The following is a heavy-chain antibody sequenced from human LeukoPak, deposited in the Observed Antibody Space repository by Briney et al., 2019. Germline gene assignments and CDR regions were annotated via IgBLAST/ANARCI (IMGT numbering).Heavy chain of an antibody. CDR1: GYSISSGYY. D-gene: IGHD4-17*01. V-gene: IGHV4-38-2*01. J-gene: IGHJ5*02. Sequence: SETLSLTCAVSGYSISSGYYWGRIRQPPGKGLEWIGSIYHSGSTYYNPSLKSRVTISVDTSKNQFSLKLSSVTAADTAVYYCARGTVTTPQYNWFDPWGQGTLVTVSS. CDR2: IYHSGST. CDR3: ARGTVTTPQYNWFDP.